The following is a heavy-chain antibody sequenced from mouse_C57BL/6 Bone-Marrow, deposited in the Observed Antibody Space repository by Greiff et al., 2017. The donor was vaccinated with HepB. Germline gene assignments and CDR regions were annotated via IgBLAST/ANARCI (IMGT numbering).Heavy chain of an antibody. CDR1: GYAFSSSW. V-gene: IGHV1-82*01. Sequence: VQLVESGPELVKPGASVKISCKASGYAFSSSWMNWVKQRPGKGLEWIGRIYPGDGDTNYNGKFKGKATLTADKSSSTAYMQLSSLTSEDSAVYFCAISYGSSSAWFAYWGQGTLVTVSA. CDR2: IYPGDGDT. D-gene: IGHD1-1*01. CDR3: AISYGSSSAWFAY. J-gene: IGHJ3*01.